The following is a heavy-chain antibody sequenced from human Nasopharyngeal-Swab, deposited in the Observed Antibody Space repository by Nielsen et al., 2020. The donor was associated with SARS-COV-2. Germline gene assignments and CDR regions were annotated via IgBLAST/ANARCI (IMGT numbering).Heavy chain of an antibody. Sequence: WIRQGQGRGLEGMGEINHRGSTNYNPSLKSRFTISVDTSKNQFSLKLSSVTAADTAVYYCARARGRDSLDTMVQGVIIEGATDYGMDVWGQGTTVTVSS. J-gene: IGHJ6*02. D-gene: IGHD3-10*01. CDR2: INHRGST. CDR3: ARARGRDSLDTMVQGVIIEGATDYGMDV. V-gene: IGHV4-34*01.